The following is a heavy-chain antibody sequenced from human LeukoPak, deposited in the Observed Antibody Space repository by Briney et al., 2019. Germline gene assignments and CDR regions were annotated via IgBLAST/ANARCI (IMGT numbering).Heavy chain of an antibody. CDR3: ARGDHLDY. D-gene: IGHD2-21*02. V-gene: IGHV3-21*01. J-gene: IGHJ4*02. Sequence: PGGALSLSCTASGFTFSSYTMKWVRQAPGKALEWVSSISSSSAYIYYADSVKGRFTISRDNANNSLYLQMNSLRAEDTALYYCARGDHLDYWGQGTLVIVSS. CDR1: GFTFSSYT. CDR2: ISSSSAYI.